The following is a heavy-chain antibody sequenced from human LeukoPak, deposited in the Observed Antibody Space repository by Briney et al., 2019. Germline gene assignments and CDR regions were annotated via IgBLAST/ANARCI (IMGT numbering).Heavy chain of an antibody. D-gene: IGHD6-19*01. V-gene: IGHV3-48*04. CDR3: ARVGTSGWTSGY. CDR1: GFTFSSYS. CDR2: ISSSSRTI. Sequence: PGGSLRLSCAASGFTFSSYSINWVRQAPGKGLEWLSYISSSSRTISYADSLKGRFTVSRDNAKNSLDLQMNSLRVEDTAVYYCARVGTSGWTSGYWGQGTLVTVSS. J-gene: IGHJ4*02.